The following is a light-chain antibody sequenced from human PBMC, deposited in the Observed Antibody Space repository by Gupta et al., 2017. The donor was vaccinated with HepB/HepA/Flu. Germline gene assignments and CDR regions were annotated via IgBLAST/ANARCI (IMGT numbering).Light chain of an antibody. CDR3: QQYKDWPPLT. CDR2: GAS. V-gene: IGKV3-15*01. CDR1: PSVSSN. Sequence: DIVMTQSPATLSVSPGERATLSCRASPSVSSNLAWYQQKPGQAPRLLIYGASTRATGIPASFSGSASGTEFTLTISSLQSEDSAIYYCQQYKDWPPLTFGGGTKVEIK. J-gene: IGKJ4*01.